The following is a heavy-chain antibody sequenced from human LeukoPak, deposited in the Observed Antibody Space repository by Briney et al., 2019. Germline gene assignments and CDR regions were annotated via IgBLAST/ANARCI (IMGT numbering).Heavy chain of an antibody. CDR2: SDWDDDK. CDR3: ARSPTKYCSGGSCYGAFDY. J-gene: IGHJ4*02. V-gene: IGHV2-70*04. Sequence: SGPTLVNPTQTLTLTCTFSGFSRSTRGRGVSWIRQPPGKALEWLTRSDWDDDKFYSTSLKTRLTIPKDTSKNQVVLTMTNMDPVDTATYYCARSPTKYCSGGSCYGAFDYWGQGTLVTVSS. CDR1: GFSRSTRGRG. D-gene: IGHD2-15*01.